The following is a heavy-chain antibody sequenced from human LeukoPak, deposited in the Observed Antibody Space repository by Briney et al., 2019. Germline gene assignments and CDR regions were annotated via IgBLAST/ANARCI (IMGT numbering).Heavy chain of an antibody. J-gene: IGHJ4*02. CDR2: INHSGST. Sequence: ASETLSLTCAVSGGSISSSNWWSWVRQPPGKGLEWIGEINHSGSTNYNPSLKSRVTISVDTSKNQFSLKLSSVTAADTAVYYCARATLQQPFDYWGQGTLVTVSS. D-gene: IGHD6-13*01. CDR1: GGSISSSNW. V-gene: IGHV4-4*02. CDR3: ARATLQQPFDY.